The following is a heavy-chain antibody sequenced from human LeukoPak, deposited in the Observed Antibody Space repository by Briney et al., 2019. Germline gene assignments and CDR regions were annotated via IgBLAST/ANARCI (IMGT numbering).Heavy chain of an antibody. CDR2: IYYRGST. CDR3: ARHRGTGYYHPYYFDY. J-gene: IGHJ4*02. CDR1: GGSISTYY. V-gene: IGHV4-59*08. Sequence: SETLSLTCTVSGGSISTYYWSWIRQPPGKGLEWVGYIYYRGSTNYNPSLKSRVTILVDTSKNQFSLKLSSVTAADTAVYYCARHRGTGYYHPYYFDYWGQGTLVTVSS. D-gene: IGHD3/OR15-3a*01.